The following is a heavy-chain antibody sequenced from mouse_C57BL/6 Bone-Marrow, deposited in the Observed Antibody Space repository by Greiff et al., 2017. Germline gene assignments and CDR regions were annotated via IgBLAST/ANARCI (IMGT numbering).Heavy chain of an antibody. V-gene: IGHV1-7*01. J-gene: IGHJ3*01. CDR3: ASWELLGFAY. CDR2: INPSSGYT. CDR1: GYTFTSYW. D-gene: IGHD4-1*01. Sequence: VHVKQSGAELAKPGASVKLSCKASGYTFTSYWMHWVKQRPGQGLEWIGDINPSSGYTKYNQKFKDKATLTADKSSSTAYMQLSSLTSEDSAVYYCASWELLGFAYWGQGTLVTVSA.